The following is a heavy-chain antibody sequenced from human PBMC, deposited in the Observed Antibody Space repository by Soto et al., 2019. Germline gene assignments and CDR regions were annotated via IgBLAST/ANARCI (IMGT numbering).Heavy chain of an antibody. D-gene: IGHD3-9*01. CDR2: TYYRSKWYN. CDR3: ARELRYFDWLLFDGMDV. Sequence: SQTLSLTCAMSGDSVSSNSAAWNWIRQSPSRGLEWLGRTYYRSKWYNDYAVSVKSRITINPDTSKNQFSLQLNSVTPEDTAVYYCARELRYFDWLLFDGMDVWGQGTTVTVSS. CDR1: GDSVSSNSAA. V-gene: IGHV6-1*01. J-gene: IGHJ6*02.